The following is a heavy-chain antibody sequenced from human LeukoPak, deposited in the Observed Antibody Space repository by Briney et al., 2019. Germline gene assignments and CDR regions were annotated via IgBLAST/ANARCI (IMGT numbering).Heavy chain of an antibody. J-gene: IGHJ4*02. V-gene: IGHV5-51*01. Sequence: GESLKISCKGSGYSFTSYWTGWVRQMPGKGLEWMGIIYPGDSDTRYSPSFQGQVTISADKSISTAYLQWSSLKASDTAMYYCASVTRGYFSSSSHFDYWGQGTLVTVSS. CDR2: IYPGDSDT. CDR1: GYSFTSYW. CDR3: ASVTRGYFSSSSHFDY. D-gene: IGHD6-6*01.